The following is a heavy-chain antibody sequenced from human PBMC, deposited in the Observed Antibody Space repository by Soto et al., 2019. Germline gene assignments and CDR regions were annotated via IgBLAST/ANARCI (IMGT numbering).Heavy chain of an antibody. D-gene: IGHD2-2*01. Sequence: QVQVVESGGGVVQPGRSLRLSCAASGFTFSSYGMHWVRQAPGKGLEWVAFIWYDGTNKYYADSVKGRFTISRDNSKNTVYVKMNSLRAEDTAVYYCARDPTPPRYCSDTRCFGEYGMDVGGQGTTVTVSS. CDR3: ARDPTPPRYCSDTRCFGEYGMDV. CDR2: IWYDGTNK. J-gene: IGHJ6*02. V-gene: IGHV3-33*01. CDR1: GFTFSSYG.